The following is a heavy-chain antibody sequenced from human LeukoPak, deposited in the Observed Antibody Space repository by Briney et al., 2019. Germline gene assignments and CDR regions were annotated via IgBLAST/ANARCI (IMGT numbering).Heavy chain of an antibody. V-gene: IGHV3-73*01. CDR3: AREGIAVSRYSPPYVFHFDY. CDR1: GFTFSGSA. D-gene: IGHD6-19*01. J-gene: IGHJ4*02. CDR2: IRSKANSYAT. Sequence: PGGSLRLSCAASGFTFSGSAMHWVRQASGKGLEWVGRIRSKANSYATAYAASVKGRFTISRDDSKNTAYLQVNSLRAEDTAEYYCAREGIAVSRYSPPYVFHFDYWGQGTLVTVSS.